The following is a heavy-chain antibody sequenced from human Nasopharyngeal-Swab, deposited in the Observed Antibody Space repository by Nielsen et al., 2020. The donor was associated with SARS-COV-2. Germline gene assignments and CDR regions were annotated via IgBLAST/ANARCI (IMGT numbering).Heavy chain of an antibody. CDR2: IKQDGSEK. J-gene: IGHJ4*02. Sequence: GESLKISCAASGFTFSSYWMSWVRQAPGKGLEWVANIKQDGSEKYYVDSVKGRFTISRDNAKNSLYLQMNSLRAEDTAVYYCARDPWRRAELLEMAIILGYWGQGTLVTVSS. CDR3: ARDPWRRAELLEMAIILGY. V-gene: IGHV3-7*05. CDR1: GFTFSSYW. D-gene: IGHD5-24*01.